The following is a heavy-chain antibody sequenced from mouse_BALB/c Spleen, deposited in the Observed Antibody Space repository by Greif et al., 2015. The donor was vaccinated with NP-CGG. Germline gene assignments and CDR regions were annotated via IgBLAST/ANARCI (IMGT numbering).Heavy chain of an antibody. V-gene: IGHV5-6-5*01. CDR2: ISSGGST. J-gene: IGHJ3*01. CDR1: GFTFSSYA. D-gene: IGHD2-3*01. Sequence: EVQGVESGGGLVKPGGSLKLSCAASGFTFSSYAMSWVRQTPEKRLEWVASISSGGSTYYPDSVKGRFTISRDNARNILYLQMSSLRSEDTAMYYCARVTDGYSAWFAYWGQGTLVTVSA. CDR3: ARVTDGYSAWFAY.